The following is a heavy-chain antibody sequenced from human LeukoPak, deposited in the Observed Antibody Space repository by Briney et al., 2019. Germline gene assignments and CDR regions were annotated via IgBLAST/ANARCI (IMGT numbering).Heavy chain of an antibody. Sequence: SETLSFTCAVYGGSFSGYYWSWIRQPPGKGLEWIGEINHSGSTNYNPSLKSRVTISVDTSKNQFSLKLSSVTAADTAVYYCARGPTYYYDSSGYYYYYGMDVWGQGTTVTVSS. D-gene: IGHD3-22*01. CDR1: GGSFSGYY. J-gene: IGHJ6*02. V-gene: IGHV4-34*01. CDR2: INHSGST. CDR3: ARGPTYYYDSSGYYYYYGMDV.